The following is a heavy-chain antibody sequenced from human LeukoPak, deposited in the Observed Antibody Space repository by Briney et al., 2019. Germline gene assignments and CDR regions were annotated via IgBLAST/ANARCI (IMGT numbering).Heavy chain of an antibody. D-gene: IGHD3-16*02. Sequence: ASVKVSCKASGYTFTSYGISWVRQAPGQGLEWMGWISAYNGNTNYAQKLQGRVTMTTDTSTGTAYMELRSLRSDDTAVYYCARTRKPTLRLGELSLCYYFDYWGQGTLVTVSS. V-gene: IGHV1-18*01. CDR3: ARTRKPTLRLGELSLCYYFDY. CDR2: ISAYNGNT. CDR1: GYTFTSYG. J-gene: IGHJ4*02.